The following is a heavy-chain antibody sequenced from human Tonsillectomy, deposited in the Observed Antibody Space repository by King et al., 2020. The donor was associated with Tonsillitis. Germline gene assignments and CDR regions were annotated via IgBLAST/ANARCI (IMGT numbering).Heavy chain of an antibody. J-gene: IGHJ6*02. V-gene: IGHV1-18*04. CDR3: ARTLRYSYYPPNPLDYSYCGMDV. Sequence: VQLVQSGAEVKKPGASVKVSCKASGYTFTSYGISWVRQAPGQGLEWMGWISAYNGNTNYAQKLQGRVTMTTDTSTSTAYMELRSLRSDDSAVYYCARTLRYSYYPPNPLDYSYCGMDVWGHGTTVTVSS. CDR1: GYTFTSYG. D-gene: IGHD5-18*01. CDR2: ISAYNGNT.